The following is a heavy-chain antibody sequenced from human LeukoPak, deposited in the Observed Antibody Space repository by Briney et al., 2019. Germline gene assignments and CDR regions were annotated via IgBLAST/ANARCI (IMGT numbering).Heavy chain of an antibody. J-gene: IGHJ4*02. CDR1: GGSISSSSYY. CDR2: IYYSGST. CDR3: ASGGERDGYNPGDFDY. D-gene: IGHD5-24*01. Sequence: PSETLSLTCTVTGGSISSSSYYWGWIRQPPGKGLEWIGSIYYSGSTYYNPSLKSRVTISVDTSKNQFSLKLSSVTAADTAVYYCASGGERDGYNPGDFDYWGQGTLVTVSS. V-gene: IGHV4-39*07.